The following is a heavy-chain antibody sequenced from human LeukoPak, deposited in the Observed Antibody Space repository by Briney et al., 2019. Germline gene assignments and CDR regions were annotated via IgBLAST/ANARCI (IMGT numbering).Heavy chain of an antibody. Sequence: PGGPLSLSCVASGCSFSSYSMNWVGQAPGKGLEWISYIGTSTTTIHYGDSVKGRYTISRDNAKNSLYLQMNNLRVEDTAVYYCARDRAYSFDIWGQGTMITVSS. CDR3: ARDRAYSFDI. CDR1: GCSFSSYS. J-gene: IGHJ3*02. D-gene: IGHD2-21*01. CDR2: IGTSTTTI. V-gene: IGHV3-48*01.